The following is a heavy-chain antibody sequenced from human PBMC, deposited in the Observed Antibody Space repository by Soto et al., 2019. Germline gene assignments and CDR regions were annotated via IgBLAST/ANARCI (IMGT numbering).Heavy chain of an antibody. CDR2: IIPIFGTA. CDR3: ARGQYCSGGSCYLRGAFDI. D-gene: IGHD2-15*01. J-gene: IGHJ3*02. Sequence: SGKVSYRASRGTFISYAISWVRQAPGQGLEWMGGIIPIFGTANYAQKFQGRVTITADESTSTAYMELSSLRSEDTAVYYCARGQYCSGGSCYLRGAFDIWGQGTMVTVS. V-gene: IGHV1-69*13. CDR1: RGTFISYA.